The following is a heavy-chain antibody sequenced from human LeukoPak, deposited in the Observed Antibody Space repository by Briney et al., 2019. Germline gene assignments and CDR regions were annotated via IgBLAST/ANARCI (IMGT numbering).Heavy chain of an antibody. Sequence: GGSLRLSCVASGFTFSSHAMYWVRQAPGKGLEWVSTISAGPGDTYYADSVKGRFTISRDNSKNTLFLQMNSLRAKDTALYYCVRRGTNLYFDFWGRGTLVTVSS. D-gene: IGHD1-14*01. CDR2: ISAGPGDT. J-gene: IGHJ2*01. V-gene: IGHV3-23*01. CDR1: GFTFSSHA. CDR3: VRRGTNLYFDF.